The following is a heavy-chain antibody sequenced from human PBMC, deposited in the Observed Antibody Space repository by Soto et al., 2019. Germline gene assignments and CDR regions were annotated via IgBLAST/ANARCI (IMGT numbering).Heavy chain of an antibody. D-gene: IGHD3-22*01. CDR3: ARDEGYYGPFDY. Sequence: LSLTCTVSGGSISSYYWSWIRQPPGKGLEWIGYIYYSGSTNYNPSLKSRVTISVDTSKNQFSLKLSSVTAADTAVYYCARDEGYYGPFDYWGQGTLVTVSS. V-gene: IGHV4-59*01. CDR1: GGSISSYY. CDR2: IYYSGST. J-gene: IGHJ4*02.